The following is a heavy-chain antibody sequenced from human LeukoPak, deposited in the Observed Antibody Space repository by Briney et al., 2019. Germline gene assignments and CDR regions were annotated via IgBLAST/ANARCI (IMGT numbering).Heavy chain of an antibody. CDR3: ARDRGQATNYYYYYMDV. J-gene: IGHJ6*03. CDR1: GFTSSSYA. Sequence: GGSLRLSCAASGFTSSSYAMHWVRQAPGKGLEWVAVISYDGSNKYYADSVKGRFTISRDNSKNTLYPQMNSLRAEDTAVYYCARDRGQATNYYYYYMDVWGKGTTVTVSS. V-gene: IGHV3-30*04. CDR2: ISYDGSNK. D-gene: IGHD3-10*01.